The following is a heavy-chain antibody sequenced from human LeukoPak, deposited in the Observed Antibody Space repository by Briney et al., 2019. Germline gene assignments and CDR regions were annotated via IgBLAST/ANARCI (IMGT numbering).Heavy chain of an antibody. CDR3: ARDSTYYYDSGSSGPHYFDN. Sequence: GGSLRLSCAASGFTFSTYAMSWVRQAPGKGLEWVSAISGSGGSTYYADSVKGRFTISRDNSKNTLYLQLNSLRAEDTAVYYCARDSTYYYDSGSSGPHYFDNWGQGTLVTVSS. J-gene: IGHJ4*02. CDR2: ISGSGGST. D-gene: IGHD3-10*01. V-gene: IGHV3-23*01. CDR1: GFTFSTYA.